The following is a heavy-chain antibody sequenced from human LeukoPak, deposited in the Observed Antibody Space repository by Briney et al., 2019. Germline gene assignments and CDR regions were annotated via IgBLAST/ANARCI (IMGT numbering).Heavy chain of an antibody. V-gene: IGHV4-34*01. J-gene: IGHJ5*02. CDR2: IHPYGFT. Sequence: ASETLSLTCALYGGSFSNYYWSWIRQPPGKGLEWIGEIHPYGFTNFNPSLKSRVSISVDMSKNQFSLKLTSVTAADTAVYYCSRGSDESKTGDTWGQGSLVTASS. D-gene: IGHD3-9*01. CDR3: SRGSDESKTGDT. CDR1: GGSFSNYY.